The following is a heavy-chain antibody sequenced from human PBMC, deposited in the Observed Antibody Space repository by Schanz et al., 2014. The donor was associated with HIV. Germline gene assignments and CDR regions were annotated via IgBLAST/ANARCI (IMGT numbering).Heavy chain of an antibody. D-gene: IGHD3-16*01. Sequence: QVQLVQSGGEVKKPGASVKVSCKASGYTLNGYYMHWVRQAPGQGLEWMGWINPNSGGTNYAQKFQGRVTMTRDTSISTAYMELTRLRYDDTAVYYCARDLMFTTPLLGMDVWGQGTTVTVSS. CDR3: ARDLMFTTPLLGMDV. J-gene: IGHJ6*02. CDR1: GYTLNGYY. CDR2: INPNSGGT. V-gene: IGHV1-2*02.